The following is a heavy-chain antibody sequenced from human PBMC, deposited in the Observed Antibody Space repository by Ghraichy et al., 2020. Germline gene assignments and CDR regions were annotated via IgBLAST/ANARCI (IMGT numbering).Heavy chain of an antibody. V-gene: IGHV3-33*06. J-gene: IGHJ4*02. CDR2: IWYDGSKE. CDR3: AKCNGSLTALDY. D-gene: IGHD2-21*02. Sequence: GGSLRLSCAVSGFTFSSYGMHWVRQAPGKGLEWVALIWYDGSKEYYGDSVKGRFTISRDNSRSTLYLQMNTLRADDTAVYYCAKCNGSLTALDYWGQGTLVTVSS. CDR1: GFTFSSYG.